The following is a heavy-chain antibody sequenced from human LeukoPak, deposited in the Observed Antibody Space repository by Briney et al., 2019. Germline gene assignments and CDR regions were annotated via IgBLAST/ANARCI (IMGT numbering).Heavy chain of an antibody. CDR3: AKDGHCPDSICPTNIAVAGYVDS. Sequence: GGSLRLSCAASGFTFSIYTMNWARQAPGKGLEWVSIINYNGRNTYYADSVKGRFTISRDNSKNMVYLQMNRLRAEDTAIYYCAKDGHCPDSICPTNIAVAGYVDSWGQGTLVTVSS. CDR1: GFTFSIYT. D-gene: IGHD6-19*01. CDR2: INYNGRNT. V-gene: IGHV3-23*01. J-gene: IGHJ4*02.